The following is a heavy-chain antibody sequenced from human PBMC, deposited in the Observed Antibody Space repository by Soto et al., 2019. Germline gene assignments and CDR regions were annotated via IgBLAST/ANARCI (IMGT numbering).Heavy chain of an antibody. J-gene: IGHJ4*02. CDR3: ARDNRGTFDY. CDR1: GFTFNGYG. Sequence: GGSLRLSCAASGFTFNGYGMHWVRQAPGKGLEWVAVIWFDGSNKYYGDSVKGRFTISRGNSKNTLHLQMNSLRAEDTAVYFCARDNRGTFDYWGQGALVTVSS. CDR2: IWFDGSNK. D-gene: IGHD7-27*01. V-gene: IGHV3-33*01.